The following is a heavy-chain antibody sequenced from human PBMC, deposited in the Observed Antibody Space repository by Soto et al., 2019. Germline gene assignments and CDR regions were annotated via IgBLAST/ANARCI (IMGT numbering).Heavy chain of an antibody. CDR1: GFTFDDYA. D-gene: IGHD2-21*01. J-gene: IGHJ6*03. Sequence: EVQLVESGGGLVQPGRSLRLSCAASGFTFDDYAMHWVRQAPGKGLEWVSGISWNSGSIGYADSVKGRFTISRDNAKNSLYLQMNSLRAEDTALYYCAKAGIGRVYYYYYMDVWGKGTTVTVSS. CDR3: AKAGIGRVYYYYYMDV. V-gene: IGHV3-9*01. CDR2: ISWNSGSI.